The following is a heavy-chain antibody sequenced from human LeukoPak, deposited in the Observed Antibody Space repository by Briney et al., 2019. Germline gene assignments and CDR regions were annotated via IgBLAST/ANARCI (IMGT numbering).Heavy chain of an antibody. CDR1: GFTFSNYN. V-gene: IGHV3-48*02. CDR2: ISSSRSII. CDR3: ARDGRYYDFWNAYSNYYYYMDV. D-gene: IGHD3-3*01. J-gene: IGHJ6*03. Sequence: GGSLRLSCAASGFTFSNYNMNWVRQAPGKGLEWVSYISSSRSIIFYADSVKGRFTISRDNAKNSLYLQMNSLRDEDTAVYYCARDGRYYDFWNAYSNYYYYMDVCGKGTTVTVSS.